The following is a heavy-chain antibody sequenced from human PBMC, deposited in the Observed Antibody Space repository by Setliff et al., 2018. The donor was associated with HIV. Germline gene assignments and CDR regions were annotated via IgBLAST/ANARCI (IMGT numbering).Heavy chain of an antibody. CDR2: TYTSRGT. J-gene: IGHJ4*02. CDR1: GGSISGYH. Sequence: PSETLSLTCTVSGGSISGYHWNWLRQTPGKGLEWIGYTYTSRGTNYNHSLRTRVIISVDTSNQFSLKLSSVTAADPAVYYCARSPSYRSSWEYYFDYWGQGILVTVSS. V-gene: IGHV4-4*09. D-gene: IGHD6-13*01. CDR3: ARSPSYRSSWEYYFDY.